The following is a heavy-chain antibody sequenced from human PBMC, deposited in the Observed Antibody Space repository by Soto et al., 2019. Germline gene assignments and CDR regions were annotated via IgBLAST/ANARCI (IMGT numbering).Heavy chain of an antibody. V-gene: IGHV6-1*01. CDR3: ARGRNSGFDS. J-gene: IGHJ4*02. D-gene: IGHD6-25*01. Sequence: CVVSGKSVSLGGGGWIWIKQSPSRGLEWLGRTFYRSKWSNDYAESVKSRITINPDTSKNQFSLQLNSVTPEDTAVYFCARGRNSGFDSWGRGTLVTVSS. CDR2: TFYRSKWSN. CDR1: GKSVSLGGGG.